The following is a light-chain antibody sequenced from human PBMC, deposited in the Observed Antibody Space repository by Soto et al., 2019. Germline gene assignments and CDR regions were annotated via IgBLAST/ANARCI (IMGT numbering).Light chain of an antibody. J-gene: IGKJ4*01. Sequence: EIVMTQSTATLSVSPGARATLSCRASHRVSSYLAWYQQKPGQAPRLLIYGASTRATGIPARFSGSGSGTEFTLTISSLQSEDFAVYYCQQYNNWPLTFGAGTKVDIK. V-gene: IGKV3-15*01. CDR3: QQYNNWPLT. CDR2: GAS. CDR1: HRVSSY.